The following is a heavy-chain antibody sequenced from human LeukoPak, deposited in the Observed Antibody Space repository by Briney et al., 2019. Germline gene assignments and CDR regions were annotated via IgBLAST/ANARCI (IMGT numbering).Heavy chain of an antibody. Sequence: GGSLRLSCAASGFTFSSHSMNWVRQAPGKGLEWVGSISSSSSYLYYADSVKGRFTIPRDNAKNSLYLQMTSLKAEDTAVYYCARDGTYYYGSGSYSFYYWGEGALVTASS. CDR2: ISSSSSYL. D-gene: IGHD3-10*01. CDR1: GFTFSSHS. V-gene: IGHV3-21*01. CDR3: ARDGTYYYGSGSYSFYY. J-gene: IGHJ4*02.